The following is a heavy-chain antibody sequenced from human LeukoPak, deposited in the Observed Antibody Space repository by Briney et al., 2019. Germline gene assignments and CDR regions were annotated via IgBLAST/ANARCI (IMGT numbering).Heavy chain of an antibody. D-gene: IGHD2-2*02. CDR3: ARVAAEVVGVPGAIGFGWLRRDYYYMDV. J-gene: IGHJ6*03. Sequence: ASVKVSCKASGYTFASYYMHWVRQAPGEGLEWMGIINPSGGSTSYAQKFQGRVTMTRDMSTSTVYMELSSLRSEDTAVYYCARVAAEVVGVPGAIGFGWLRRDYYYMDVWGKGTTVTVSS. CDR2: INPSGGST. CDR1: GYTFASYY. V-gene: IGHV1-46*01.